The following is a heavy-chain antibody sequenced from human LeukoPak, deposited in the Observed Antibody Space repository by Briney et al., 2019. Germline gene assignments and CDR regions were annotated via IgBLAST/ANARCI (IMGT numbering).Heavy chain of an antibody. Sequence: SETLSLTCTVSGGSIISYYWTWIRQPPGKGLEWIGYIYYTGSTNYNPSLKSRVTISPDTSKNQFSLKLSSVTAADRAVYYCARWGINAFDYWGQGTLVTVSS. J-gene: IGHJ4*02. V-gene: IGHV4-59*01. CDR1: GGSIISYY. CDR2: IYYTGST. CDR3: ARWGINAFDY. D-gene: IGHD3-16*01.